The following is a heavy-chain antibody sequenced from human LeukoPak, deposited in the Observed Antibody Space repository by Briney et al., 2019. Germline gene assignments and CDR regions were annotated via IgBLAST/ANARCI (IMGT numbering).Heavy chain of an antibody. CDR2: ISSSGKTV. V-gene: IGHV3-48*03. CDR3: ARDGYTNNWYNSFDT. D-gene: IGHD6-13*01. J-gene: IGHJ3*02. CDR1: GFTFRTYE. Sequence: PGGSLRLSCAASGFTFRTYEMNWVRQTPGKGLEWVSYISSSGKTVYYADSVKGRFTISRDNAKNSVYLQMNSLRAEDTAVYYCARDGYTNNWYNSFDTWGQGTMVTVSS.